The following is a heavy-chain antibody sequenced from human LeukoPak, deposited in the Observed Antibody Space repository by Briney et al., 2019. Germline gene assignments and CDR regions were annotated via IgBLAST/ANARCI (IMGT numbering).Heavy chain of an antibody. J-gene: IGHJ4*02. D-gene: IGHD3-22*01. V-gene: IGHV3-7*04. Sequence: GGSLRLSCAASGFTLGTYWMSWVRQAPGKGLEWVANIKEDGSERYHVDSVKGRFTISRDNAKNSLYLQMNSLRAEDTAVYYCVRGYDSTGYCGDDFWGQGTLVTVSS. CDR1: GFTLGTYW. CDR3: VRGYDSTGYCGDDF. CDR2: IKEDGSER.